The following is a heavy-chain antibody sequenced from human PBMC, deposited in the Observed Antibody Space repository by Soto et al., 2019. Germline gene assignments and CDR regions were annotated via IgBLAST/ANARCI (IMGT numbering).Heavy chain of an antibody. CDR2: ISAYNGNT. Sequence: GALVKVSCKASGYTFTSYGISWVRQAPGQGLGWMGWISAYNGNTNYAQKLQGRVTMTTDTSTSTAYMELRSLRSDDTAVYYCARSGGSGYSHYYYYYGMDVWGQGTTVTVSS. J-gene: IGHJ6*02. CDR1: GYTFTSYG. V-gene: IGHV1-18*01. D-gene: IGHD3-22*01. CDR3: ARSGGSGYSHYYYYYGMDV.